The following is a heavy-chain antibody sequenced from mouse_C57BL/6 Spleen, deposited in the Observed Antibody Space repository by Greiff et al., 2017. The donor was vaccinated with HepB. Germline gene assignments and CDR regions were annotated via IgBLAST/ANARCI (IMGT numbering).Heavy chain of an antibody. D-gene: IGHD2-1*01. CDR1: GFTFSDYG. V-gene: IGHV5-17*01. CDR3: ARGFYPYAMDY. J-gene: IGHJ4*01. CDR2: ISSGSSTI. Sequence: EVMLVESGGGLVKPGGSLKLSCAASGFTFSDYGMHWVRQAPEKGLEWVAYISSGSSTIYYADTVKGRFTISRDNAKNTLFLQMTSLRSEDTAMYYCARGFYPYAMDYWGQGTSVTVSS.